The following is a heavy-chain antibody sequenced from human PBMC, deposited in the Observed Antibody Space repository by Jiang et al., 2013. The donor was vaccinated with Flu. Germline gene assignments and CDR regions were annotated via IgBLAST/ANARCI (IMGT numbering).Heavy chain of an antibody. D-gene: IGHD1-26*01. Sequence: GSGLVKPSETLSLTCTVSGGSISGSYWSWIRQPPGKGLEWIGYMHHGGSTTYNPSLKSRVTLSLDTSMNQFSLHLTSLTAADTAVYFCARIPIVAASPAFYFSYGMGVWGLGTTVTVSS. V-gene: IGHV4-59*01. J-gene: IGHJ6*02. CDR3: ARIPIVAASPAFYFSYGMGV. CDR2: MHHGGST. CDR1: GGSISGSY.